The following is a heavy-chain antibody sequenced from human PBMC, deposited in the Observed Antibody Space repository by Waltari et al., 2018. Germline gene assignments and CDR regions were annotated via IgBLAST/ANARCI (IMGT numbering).Heavy chain of an antibody. CDR2: INHSGST. CDR1: GGSFSRYY. CDR3: ARGHYDYVWGSYRRSYYYYMDV. J-gene: IGHJ6*03. Sequence: QVQLQQWGAGLLKPSETLSLTCAVYGGSFSRYYWSWIRQPPGKGLVWIGEINHSGSTNYDPRVKSRVTIAVDTSNKQFSLKLSSVTAADTAVYYCARGHYDYVWGSYRRSYYYYMDVWGKGTTVTISS. D-gene: IGHD3-16*02. V-gene: IGHV4-34*01.